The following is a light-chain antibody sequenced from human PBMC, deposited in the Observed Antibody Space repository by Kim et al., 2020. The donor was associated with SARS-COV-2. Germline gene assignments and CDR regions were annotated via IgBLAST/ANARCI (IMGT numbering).Light chain of an antibody. Sequence: EIVMTQSPGTLSVSPGERATLSCRASQSVSSNLAWYQQKPGQVPRLLIYGTSTRATGIPARFSGSGSGTEFTLTISSLQSEDFAVYYCQQYNTWPLTFGGGTKVEIK. J-gene: IGKJ4*01. CDR1: QSVSSN. V-gene: IGKV3D-15*01. CDR3: QQYNTWPLT. CDR2: GTS.